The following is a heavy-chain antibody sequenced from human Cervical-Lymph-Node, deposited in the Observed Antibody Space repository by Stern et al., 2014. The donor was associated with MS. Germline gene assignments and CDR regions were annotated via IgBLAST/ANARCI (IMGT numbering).Heavy chain of an antibody. CDR1: GYTFTTFR. V-gene: IGHV7-4-1*02. D-gene: IGHD3-16*01. Sequence: VQLVESGSELKKPGASVKISCKASGYTFTTFRMNWVRQAPGQGLEWMGWIDTNTGPPMYAQGFTGRFVFSLDTSVTTAYLEISSLKAEDTAVYYCARQFGTRDFDPWGQGTLVTVSS. CDR2: IDTNTGPP. J-gene: IGHJ5*02. CDR3: ARQFGTRDFDP.